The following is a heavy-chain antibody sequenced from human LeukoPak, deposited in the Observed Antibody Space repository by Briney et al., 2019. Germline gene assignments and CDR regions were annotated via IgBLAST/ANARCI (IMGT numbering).Heavy chain of an antibody. CDR1: GFTFSSYS. V-gene: IGHV3-21*01. Sequence: GGSLRLSCAASGFTFSSYSMNWVRQAPGKGLEWVSSISSSSSYIYYADSVKGRFTISRDNAKNTLYLQMNSLRAEDTAVYYCARAPAGYLDLWGRGTLVTVSS. CDR2: ISSSSSYI. CDR3: ARAPAGYLDL. J-gene: IGHJ2*01. D-gene: IGHD2-2*01.